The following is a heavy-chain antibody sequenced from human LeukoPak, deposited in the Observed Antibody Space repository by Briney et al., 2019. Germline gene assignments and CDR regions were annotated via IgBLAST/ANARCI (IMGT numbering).Heavy chain of an antibody. CDR1: GGSIRSYY. CDR3: ARDRVTGGGVWNFDL. CDR2: ISYSGST. J-gene: IGHJ2*01. V-gene: IGHV4-59*01. Sequence: PSETLSLTCTVSGGSIRSYYWSWIRQPPGKGLEWIGYISYSGSTKYNPSLKSRVTITVDTSKNQFSLKLSSVTAADTAVYYCARDRVTGGGVWNFDLWGRGTLVTVSS. D-gene: IGHD2-8*02.